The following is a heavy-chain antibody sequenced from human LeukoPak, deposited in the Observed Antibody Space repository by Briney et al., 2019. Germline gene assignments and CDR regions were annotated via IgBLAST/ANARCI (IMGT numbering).Heavy chain of an antibody. CDR3: ARGASSGYWDNAFDI. Sequence: SSETLSLTCAVSGGSISSGGYSWSWIRQPPGKGLEWIGYIYHSGSTYYNPSLKSRVTISVDTSKNQFSLKLSSVTAADTAVYYCARGASSGYWDNAFDIWGQGTMVTVSS. CDR1: GGSISSGGYS. CDR2: IYHSGST. V-gene: IGHV4-30-2*01. D-gene: IGHD3-22*01. J-gene: IGHJ3*02.